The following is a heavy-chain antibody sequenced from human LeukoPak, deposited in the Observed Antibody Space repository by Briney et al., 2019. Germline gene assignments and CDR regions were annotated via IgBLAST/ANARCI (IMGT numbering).Heavy chain of an antibody. J-gene: IGHJ4*02. D-gene: IGHD3-10*01. CDR1: GYSSRSSW. CDR2: IYPGDSDT. V-gene: IGHV5-51*01. CDR3: GSGSYRYFES. Sequence: GDPLKISCQGSGYSSRSSWIGWVRQMPGKGLEWVGVIYPGDSDTRYSPSFQGRIPISADKSITTAYLQWSSLNASDPAMYYCGSGSYRYFESWGQGTLVTVSS.